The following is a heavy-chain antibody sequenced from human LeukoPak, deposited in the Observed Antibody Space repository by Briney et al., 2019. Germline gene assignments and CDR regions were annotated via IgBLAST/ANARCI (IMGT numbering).Heavy chain of an antibody. J-gene: IGHJ6*03. CDR1: GFTFSSYA. V-gene: IGHV3-23*01. CDR3: AKDYTSSGWYVVYYYMDV. D-gene: IGHD6-13*01. CDR2: ISGSGGST. Sequence: PGGSLRLSCAASGFTFSSYAVSWVRQAPGKGLEWVSAISGSGGSTYYADSVKGRFTISRDNSKNTLYLQMNSLRAEDTAVYYCAKDYTSSGWYVVYYYMDVGGKGTTVTVPS.